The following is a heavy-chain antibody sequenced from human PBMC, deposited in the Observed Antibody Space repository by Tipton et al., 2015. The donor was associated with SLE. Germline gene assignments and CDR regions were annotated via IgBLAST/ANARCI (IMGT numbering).Heavy chain of an antibody. CDR1: GVSIFNFY. CDR3: ARDDETGLIDY. V-gene: IGHV4-59*12. J-gene: IGHJ4*02. CDR2: IHYSGST. Sequence: TLSLTCTVSGVSIFNFYWSWFRQPPGKGPECIAYIHYSGSTNSNPSLGSRVTISIDTSKSQFFLNLSSVTAADTAVYYCARDDETGLIDYWGQGTLVTVSS. D-gene: IGHD1-1*01.